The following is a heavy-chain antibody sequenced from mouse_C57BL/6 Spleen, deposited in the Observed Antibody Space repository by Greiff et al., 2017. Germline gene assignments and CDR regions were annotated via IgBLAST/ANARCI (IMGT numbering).Heavy chain of an antibody. CDR2: IDPEDGET. V-gene: IGHV14-2*01. D-gene: IGHD1-1*01. J-gene: IGHJ2*01. CDR3: ATVVATPYYFDY. Sequence: EVQLQQSGAELVKPGASVKLSCTASGFNIKDYYMHWVKQRTEQGLEWIGRIDPEDGETKYAPQLQGKGPITADTSSNTAYLQLSSLTSEDTAVYYCATVVATPYYFDYWGQGTTLTVSS. CDR1: GFNIKDYY.